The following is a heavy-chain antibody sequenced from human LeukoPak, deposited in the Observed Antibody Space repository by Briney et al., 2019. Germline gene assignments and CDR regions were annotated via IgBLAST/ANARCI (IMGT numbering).Heavy chain of an antibody. CDR2: ISGGGGTT. CDR1: GFALSSYA. D-gene: IGHD4-23*01. Sequence: GGSLRLSCAASGFALSSYAMTWVRQAPGKGLDWVSSISGGGGTTNYADSVKGRFTISRDNSKNILHLQMNSLSAEDTAVYYCAKASQDYAGDYWGQGTLVTVSS. V-gene: IGHV3-23*01. J-gene: IGHJ4*02. CDR3: AKASQDYAGDY.